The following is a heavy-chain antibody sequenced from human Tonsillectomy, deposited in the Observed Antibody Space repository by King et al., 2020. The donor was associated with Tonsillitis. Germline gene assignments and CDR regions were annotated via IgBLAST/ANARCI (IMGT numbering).Heavy chain of an antibody. V-gene: IGHV4-39*07. CDR3: ARGGYWNDGFFQEGGFDY. CDR1: GGSISSSSYY. J-gene: IGHJ4*02. Sequence: QLQESGPGLVKPSETLSLTCTVSGGSISSSSYYWGWIRQPPGKGLEWIGSIYYSGSTYYNPSLKSRVTISVYTSKNQFSLKLSSVTAADTAVYYCARGGYWNDGFFQEGGFDYWGQGTLVTGSS. D-gene: IGHD1-1*01. CDR2: IYYSGST.